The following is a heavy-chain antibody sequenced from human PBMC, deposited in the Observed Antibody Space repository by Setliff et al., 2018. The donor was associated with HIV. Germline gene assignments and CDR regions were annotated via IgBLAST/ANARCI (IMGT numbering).Heavy chain of an antibody. CDR3: ATPKLSLTYYYDSSGWEDAFDI. CDR2: IIPIFGTA. J-gene: IGHJ3*02. V-gene: IGHV1-69*05. D-gene: IGHD3-22*01. Sequence: SVKVSCKASGGTFSSYAISWVRQAPGQGLEWMGGIIPIFGTANYAQKFQGRVTITTDESTSTAYMELSSLRSEDTAVYYCATPKLSLTYYYDSSGWEDAFDIWGQGTMVTVSS. CDR1: GGTFSSYA.